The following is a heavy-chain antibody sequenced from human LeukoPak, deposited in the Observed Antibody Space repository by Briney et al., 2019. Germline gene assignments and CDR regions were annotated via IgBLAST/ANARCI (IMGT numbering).Heavy chain of an antibody. J-gene: IGHJ4*02. CDR1: GGTFSNYD. Sequence: ASVKVSCKASGGTFSNYDISWVRQAPGQGLEWMGGIIPIFGTSNYAQKFQGRVTIIADKSTSTAYMELSSLRSDDTAVYYCVRVSEGFSSGWYRGKYFDYWGQGTLVTVSS. CDR3: VRVSEGFSSGWYRGKYFDY. D-gene: IGHD6-19*01. CDR2: IIPIFGTS. V-gene: IGHV1-69*06.